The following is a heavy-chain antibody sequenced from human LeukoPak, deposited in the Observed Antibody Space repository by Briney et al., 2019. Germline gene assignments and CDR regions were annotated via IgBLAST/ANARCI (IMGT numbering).Heavy chain of an antibody. J-gene: IGHJ6*02. D-gene: IGHD3-22*01. V-gene: IGHV4-59*12. Sequence: PSETLSLTCTVSGGSISSYYWSWIRQPPGKGLEWIGYIYYSGSTNYNPSLKSRVTISVDTSKNQFSLKLSSVTAADTAVYYCARGRYYDSSGYYGPRIYYYYYYGMDVWGQGTTVTVSS. CDR3: ARGRYYDSSGYYGPRIYYYYYYGMDV. CDR1: GGSISSYY. CDR2: IYYSGST.